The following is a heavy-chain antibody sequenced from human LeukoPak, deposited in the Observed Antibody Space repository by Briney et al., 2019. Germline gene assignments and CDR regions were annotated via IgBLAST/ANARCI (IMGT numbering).Heavy chain of an antibody. J-gene: IGHJ4*02. Sequence: PSEILSLTCAVSGGSISSSNWWSWVRQPPGKGLEWIGEIYHSGSTNYNPSLKSRVTISVDKSKNQFSLKLSSVTAADTAVYYCARVGRYSSIWFFDYWGQGTLVTVSS. CDR2: IYHSGST. CDR1: GGSISSSNW. V-gene: IGHV4-4*02. CDR3: ARVGRYSSIWFFDY. D-gene: IGHD6-13*01.